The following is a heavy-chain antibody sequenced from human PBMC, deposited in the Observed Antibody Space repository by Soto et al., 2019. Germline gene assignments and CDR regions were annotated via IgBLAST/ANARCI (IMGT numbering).Heavy chain of an antibody. J-gene: IGHJ4*02. Sequence: QVQLVESGGGVVQPGRSLRLSCAASGFTFSRYGMHWVRQAPGKGLEWVAVISYDGSSKYYADSVKGRFTISRDNSKNTLYLQMNSLRAEDTAVYYCAKGGYTVTTRGGVDYFDYWGQGTLVTVSS. CDR3: AKGGYTVTTRGGVDYFDY. D-gene: IGHD4-4*01. CDR2: ISYDGSSK. CDR1: GFTFSRYG. V-gene: IGHV3-30*18.